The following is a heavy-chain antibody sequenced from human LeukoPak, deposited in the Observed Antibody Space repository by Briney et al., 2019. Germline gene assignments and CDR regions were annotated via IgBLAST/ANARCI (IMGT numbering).Heavy chain of an antibody. D-gene: IGHD3-16*01. CDR1: GDTFSNYP. J-gene: IGHJ4*02. Sequence: GASVKVSCKASGDTFSNYPINWVRQAPGQGLEWLGRIIPFLSLTNYAQNFQDRVTITADKSTSTAYMELSSLRSEDTAMYYCARSLNFASPMTFDYWGQGTLVTVSS. CDR2: IIPFLSLT. CDR3: ARSLNFASPMTFDY. V-gene: IGHV1-69*02.